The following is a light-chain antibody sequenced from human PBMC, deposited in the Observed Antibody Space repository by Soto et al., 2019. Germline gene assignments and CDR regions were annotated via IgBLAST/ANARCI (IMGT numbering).Light chain of an antibody. Sequence: EIVLTQSPGTLSLSPGEGATLSCRASQSVRSNVAWYYQKPGQAPRLLIYRASSRAAGLPDRFSGSGSGTEFALTISSLQPDDFATYYCQQYNSYSITFGQGTRLEIK. J-gene: IGKJ5*01. CDR1: QSVRSN. CDR3: QQYNSYSIT. CDR2: RAS. V-gene: IGKV3-15*01.